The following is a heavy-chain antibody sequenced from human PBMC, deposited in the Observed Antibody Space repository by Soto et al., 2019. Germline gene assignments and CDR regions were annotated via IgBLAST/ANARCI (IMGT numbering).Heavy chain of an antibody. CDR3: ARHGAYSSSEHFDY. CDR1: GYTFSGYW. V-gene: IGHV5-10-1*01. J-gene: IGHJ4*02. D-gene: IGHD6-6*01. CDR2: IDPTDSSS. Sequence: GESLKISCKGSGYTFSGYWISWVRQTPGKGLEWMGRIDPTDSSSNCNPSFEGHVTVSADASVSTAFLQWNSLEASDTAMYYCARHGAYSSSEHFDYWGQGILVTVSS.